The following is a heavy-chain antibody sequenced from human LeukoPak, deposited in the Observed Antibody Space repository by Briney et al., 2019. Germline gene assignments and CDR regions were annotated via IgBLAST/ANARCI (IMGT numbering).Heavy chain of an antibody. CDR1: GLTFSDYD. D-gene: IGHD1-1*01. J-gene: IGHJ4*02. CDR3: VRVAKERVGGVYYFDY. Sequence: PPEGSLRLSCAASGLTFSDYDMHWVRQATGKGLEWVSAIGTAGDTYYTGSVKGRFTISRENAKNSLYLQMNSLRAGDTAVYYCVRVAKERVGGVYYFDYWGQGTPVTVSS. CDR2: IGTAGDT. V-gene: IGHV3-13*01.